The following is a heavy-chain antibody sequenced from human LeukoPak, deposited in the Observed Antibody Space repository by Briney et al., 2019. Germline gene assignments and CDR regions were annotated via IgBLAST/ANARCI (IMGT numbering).Heavy chain of an antibody. CDR1: GDSVSSNSAA. CDR2: TYYRSKWYN. J-gene: IGHJ4*02. V-gene: IGHV6-1*01. CDR3: ARVSGGRYSSSWYSNGGIDY. D-gene: IGHD6-13*01. Sequence: SQTLSLTCAISGDSVSSNSAAWNWIRQSPSRGLEWLGRTYYRSKWYNDYAVSVKSRITINPDTSKNQFSLQLNSVTPEDTAVYYCARVSGGRYSSSWYSNGGIDYWGQGTLVTVSS.